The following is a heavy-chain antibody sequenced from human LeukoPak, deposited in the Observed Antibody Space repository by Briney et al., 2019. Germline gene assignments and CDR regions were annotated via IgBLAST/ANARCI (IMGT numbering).Heavy chain of an antibody. Sequence: SETLSLTCTVSGGSISSYYWSWIRQPPGKGLEWIGYIYYSGSTNYNPSLKSRVTISVDTSKNQFSLKLSSVTAADTAVYYCARGPYGGYNGLFDYWGQGTLVTVSS. CDR2: IYYSGST. CDR1: GGSISSYY. J-gene: IGHJ4*02. D-gene: IGHD5-24*01. V-gene: IGHV4-59*01. CDR3: ARGPYGGYNGLFDY.